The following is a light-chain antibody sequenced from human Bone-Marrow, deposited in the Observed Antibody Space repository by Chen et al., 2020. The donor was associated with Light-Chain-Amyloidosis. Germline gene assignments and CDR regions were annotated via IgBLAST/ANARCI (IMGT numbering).Light chain of an antibody. CDR3: QNYYSAPFT. CDR1: RPISFF. V-gene: IGKV1-27*01. J-gene: IGKJ3*01. Sequence: IQMTQSPSSLSASVGDRVSLTCRASRPISFFLAWYQQKPGRLPRLLIYAARTLQSGVPSRCSGRTSGTDFTRTISSLQPEDVATYYCQNYYSAPFTFGPGTKVDIK. CDR2: AAR.